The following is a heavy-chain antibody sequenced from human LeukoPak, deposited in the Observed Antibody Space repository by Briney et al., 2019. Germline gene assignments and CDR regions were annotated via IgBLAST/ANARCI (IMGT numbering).Heavy chain of an antibody. Sequence: GGSLRLSCAASGFTFSSYAMNWVRQAPGKGLEWVSTISGSGGTTNYADAVQGRFTISRDNSKNTLYLQMSSLRAEDTAVYYCAKVLYSRSSVDFWGQGTLVTVSS. CDR2: ISGSGGTT. D-gene: IGHD6-6*01. CDR3: AKVLYSRSSVDF. V-gene: IGHV3-23*01. J-gene: IGHJ4*02. CDR1: GFTFSSYA.